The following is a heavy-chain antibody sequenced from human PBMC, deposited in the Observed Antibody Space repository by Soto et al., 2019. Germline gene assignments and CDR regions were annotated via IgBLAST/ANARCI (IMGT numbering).Heavy chain of an antibody. CDR3: ARGQRWLQSDYYYGMDA. CDR2: INHSGST. J-gene: IGHJ6*02. V-gene: IGHV4-34*01. D-gene: IGHD5-12*01. CDR1: VGSFSGYY. Sequence: PSETLSLTCAFYVGSFSGYYWSWIRQAPGKGLEWIGEINHSGSTNYNPSLKSRVTISVDTSKNQFSLKLSSVTAADTAVYYCARGQRWLQSDYYYGMDAWGQGTTVTVSS.